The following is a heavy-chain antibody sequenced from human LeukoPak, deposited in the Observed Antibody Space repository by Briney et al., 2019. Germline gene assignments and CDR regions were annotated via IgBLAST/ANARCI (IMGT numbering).Heavy chain of an antibody. CDR3: AKGGYSYDSSGHNYFDY. CDR1: IDSFSNYH. J-gene: IGHJ4*02. V-gene: IGHV4-34*01. D-gene: IGHD3-22*01. CDR2: IYYSGST. Sequence: SETLSLTCAVYIDSFSNYHWNWIRQPPGKGLEWIGSIYYSGSTYYNPSLKSRVTISVDTSKNQFSLKLSSVTAADTAVYYCAKGGYSYDSSGHNYFDYWGQGTLVTVSS.